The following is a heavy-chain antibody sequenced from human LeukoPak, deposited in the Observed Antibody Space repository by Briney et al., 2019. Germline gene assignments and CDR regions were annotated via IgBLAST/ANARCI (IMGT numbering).Heavy chain of an antibody. J-gene: IGHJ6*02. Sequence: ASVKVSCKASGYTFTSYGISWVRQAPGQGLEWMGWISAYNGNTNYAQKLQGRVTMTTDTSTSTAYMELRSLRSDDTAVYYCARDMGLGYSTGYHNIIQGLDVWGQGTTVTVSS. CDR2: ISAYNGNT. V-gene: IGHV1-18*01. CDR1: GYTFTSYG. D-gene: IGHD5-18*01. CDR3: ARDMGLGYSTGYHNIIQGLDV.